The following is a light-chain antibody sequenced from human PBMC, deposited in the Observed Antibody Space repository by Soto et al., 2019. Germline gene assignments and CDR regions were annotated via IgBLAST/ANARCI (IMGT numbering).Light chain of an antibody. J-gene: IGLJ3*02. Sequence: QSVLTQPPSVSAAPGQKVTISCSGSSSNIGNNYVSWYQHLPGTGPKLLIYDNNKRPSGISDRFSASKSGTSATLAITGLQTGDEGHYYCGTWDRNLRIGVFGGGTKLTVL. V-gene: IGLV1-51*01. CDR1: SSNIGNNY. CDR2: DNN. CDR3: GTWDRNLRIGV.